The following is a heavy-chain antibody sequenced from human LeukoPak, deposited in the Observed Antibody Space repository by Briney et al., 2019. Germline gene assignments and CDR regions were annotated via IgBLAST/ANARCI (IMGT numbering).Heavy chain of an antibody. CDR2: IWYDGSNK. Sequence: PGGSLRLSCAASGFTFSSYGMHWVRQAPGKGLEWVAVIWYDGSNKYYADSVKGRFTISRDNSKNTLYLQMDSLRADDTAVYYCARDSYCPNDVCYDYWGQGVLVTVS. D-gene: IGHD2-8*01. CDR1: GFTFSSYG. V-gene: IGHV3-33*01. J-gene: IGHJ4*02. CDR3: ARDSYCPNDVCYDY.